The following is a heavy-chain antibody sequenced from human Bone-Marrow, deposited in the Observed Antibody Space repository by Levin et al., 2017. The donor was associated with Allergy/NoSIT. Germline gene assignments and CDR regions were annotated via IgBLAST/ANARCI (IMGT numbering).Heavy chain of an antibody. CDR3: ARDPGLYCSGGSCYYYYYYGMDV. V-gene: IGHV3-53*01. Sequence: GGSLRLSCAASGFTVSSNYMSWVRQAPGKGLEWVSVIYSGGSTYYADSVKGRFTISRDNSKNTLYLQMNSLRAEDTAVYYCARDPGLYCSGGSCYYYYYYGMDVWGQGTTVTVSS. CDR2: IYSGGST. CDR1: GFTVSSNY. J-gene: IGHJ6*02. D-gene: IGHD2-15*01.